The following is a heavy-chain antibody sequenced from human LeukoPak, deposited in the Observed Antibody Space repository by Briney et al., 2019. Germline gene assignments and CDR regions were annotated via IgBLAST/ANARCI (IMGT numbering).Heavy chain of an antibody. CDR3: ARQVDTSMALPDY. V-gene: IGHV1-18*01. D-gene: IGHD5-18*01. CDR1: GYTFTSYG. Sequence: ASVKVPCKASGYTFTSYGISWVRQAPGQGLEWMGWISAYNGNTNSAQKVQGRVTLTTDTSTSTAYVELRSLRSDDTAVYYCARQVDTSMALPDYWGQGTLVTVSS. CDR2: ISAYNGNT. J-gene: IGHJ4*02.